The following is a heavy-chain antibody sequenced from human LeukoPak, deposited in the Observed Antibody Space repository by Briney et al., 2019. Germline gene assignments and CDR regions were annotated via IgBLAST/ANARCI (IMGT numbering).Heavy chain of an antibody. V-gene: IGHV3-7*01. CDR3: ARALSHCLDY. CDR1: KFIFGDYN. D-gene: IGHD3-16*01. Sequence: GGSLRLSCAASKFIFGDYNMNWVRQAPGKGLEWVANIKHDGSEKYYVDSVKGRFSISRDNAKKSLYLQMNSLRAEDTAVYYCARALSHCLDYWGQGTLVTVSS. CDR2: IKHDGSEK. J-gene: IGHJ4*02.